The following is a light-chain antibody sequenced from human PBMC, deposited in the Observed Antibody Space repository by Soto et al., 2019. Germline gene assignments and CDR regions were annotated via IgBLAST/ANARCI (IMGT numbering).Light chain of an antibody. CDR2: DAS. J-gene: IGKJ4*01. CDR3: QQYDDLPVT. V-gene: IGKV1-33*01. Sequence: DIQMTQSPSSLSASVGDRVTITCQASQNITNFLNWYQHKLGKAPNLLIYDASNLEAEVPSRFSGTGSGTEFSFTISGLQPEDIGSYFCQQYDDLPVTFGGGTKVEIK. CDR1: QNITNF.